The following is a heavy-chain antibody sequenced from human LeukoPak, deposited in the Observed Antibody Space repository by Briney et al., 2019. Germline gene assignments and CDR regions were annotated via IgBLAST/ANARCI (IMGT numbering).Heavy chain of an antibody. CDR3: ARDRQWELHFRFLEFEY. D-gene: IGHD1-26*01. J-gene: IGHJ4*02. Sequence: GSSVKVSCKASGYTFTGYYMHWVRQAPGQGLEWMGWINVNTGGTNYAQQFQGRVTMTTDTSTTTAYMDLSRLRSDDTAVYFCARDRQWELHFRFLEFEYWGQGTLVTVS. V-gene: IGHV1-2*02. CDR2: INVNTGGT. CDR1: GYTFTGYY.